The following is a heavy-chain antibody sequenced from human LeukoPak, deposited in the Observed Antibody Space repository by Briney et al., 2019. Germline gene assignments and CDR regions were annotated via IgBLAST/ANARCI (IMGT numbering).Heavy chain of an antibody. CDR2: IYYSGST. Sequence: SETLSLTCTVSGGSISSGDYYWSWIRQPPGTGLEWIGYIYYSGSTYYNPSLKSRVTISVDTSKNQFSLKLSSVTAADTAVYYCARDWEMGPYGMDVWGQGTTVTVSS. CDR1: GGSISSGDYY. V-gene: IGHV4-30-4*01. CDR3: ARDWEMGPYGMDV. J-gene: IGHJ6*02. D-gene: IGHD5-24*01.